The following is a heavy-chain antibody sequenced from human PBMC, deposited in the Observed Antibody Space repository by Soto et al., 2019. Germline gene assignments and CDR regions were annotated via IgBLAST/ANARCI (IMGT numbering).Heavy chain of an antibody. D-gene: IGHD1-26*01. J-gene: IGHJ6*02. V-gene: IGHV3-33*01. CDR2: IWYDGSNK. Sequence: QVQLVESGGGVVQPGRSLRLSCAASGFTFSSYGMHWVRQAPGKGLEWVAVIWYDGSNKYYADSVKGRFTISRDNSKNTLYLKRNSLRAEDTAVYYCARDGSYRNYYYYGMDVWGQGTTVTVSS. CDR3: ARDGSYRNYYYYGMDV. CDR1: GFTFSSYG.